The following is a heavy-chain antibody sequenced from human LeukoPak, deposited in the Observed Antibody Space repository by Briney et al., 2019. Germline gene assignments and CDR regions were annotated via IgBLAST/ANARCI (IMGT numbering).Heavy chain of an antibody. V-gene: IGHV1-2*06. Sequence: ASVKVSCKAAGYTFTGYYMHWVRQAPGQGLEWMGRINPNSGGTNYAQKFQGRVTMTRDTSISTAYMELSRLRSDDTAVYYCAREVSWDTAMATGAFDIWGQGTMVTVSS. CDR3: AREVSWDTAMATGAFDI. D-gene: IGHD5-18*01. J-gene: IGHJ3*02. CDR2: INPNSGGT. CDR1: GYTFTGYY.